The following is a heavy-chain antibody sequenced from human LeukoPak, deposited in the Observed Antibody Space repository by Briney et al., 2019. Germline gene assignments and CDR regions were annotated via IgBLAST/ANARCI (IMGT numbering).Heavy chain of an antibody. CDR2: IYHSGST. Sequence: SETLPLTCTVSGGSISSYYWSWIRQPPGKGLEWIGEIYHSGSTNYNPSLKSRVTISVDKSKNQFSLKLSSVTAADTAVYYCARTSIAAAGTFDYWGQGTLVTVSS. CDR1: GGSISSYY. D-gene: IGHD6-13*01. V-gene: IGHV4-59*12. CDR3: ARTSIAAAGTFDY. J-gene: IGHJ4*02.